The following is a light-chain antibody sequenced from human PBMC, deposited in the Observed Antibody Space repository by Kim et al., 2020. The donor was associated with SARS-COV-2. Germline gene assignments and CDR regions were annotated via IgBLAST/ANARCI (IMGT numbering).Light chain of an antibody. V-gene: IGKV3-20*01. CDR2: GIS. J-gene: IGKJ4*01. CDR3: QQYGTS. CDR1: QPVASSY. Sequence: PGDRATLTCKTSQPVASSYFAWFQQKPGQAPRLLIYGISTRATGIPDRFSGSGSGTDFTLTISRLETDDFAVYYCQQYGTSFGGGTKLKI.